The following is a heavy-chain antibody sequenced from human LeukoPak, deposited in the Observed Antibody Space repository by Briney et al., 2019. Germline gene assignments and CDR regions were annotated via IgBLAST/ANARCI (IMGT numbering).Heavy chain of an antibody. CDR1: GFTFISYW. V-gene: IGHV3-7*01. Sequence: GGSLRLSCAASGFTFISYWMSWVRQAPGKGLEWVANIKQDGSEKYYVDSVKGRFTISRDHAKNSLYLQMNSLRAEDTAVYYCAELGITMIGGVWGKGTTVTISS. CDR2: IKQDGSEK. CDR3: AELGITMIGGV. D-gene: IGHD3-10*02. J-gene: IGHJ6*04.